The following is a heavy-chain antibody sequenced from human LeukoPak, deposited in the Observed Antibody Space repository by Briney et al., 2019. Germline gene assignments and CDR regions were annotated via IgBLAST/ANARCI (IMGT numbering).Heavy chain of an antibody. V-gene: IGHV3-74*01. CDR3: ARDISP. CDR2: INRDGSST. D-gene: IGHD1-14*01. CDR1: GFTFSNFW. Sequence: GGSLRLSCAASGFTFSNFWMHWVRQAPGEGLVWVSRINRDGSSTNYADSVKGRFTISRDNAKNTFYLQMNSLRAEDTAVYYCARDISPWGQGTLVTVSS. J-gene: IGHJ5*02.